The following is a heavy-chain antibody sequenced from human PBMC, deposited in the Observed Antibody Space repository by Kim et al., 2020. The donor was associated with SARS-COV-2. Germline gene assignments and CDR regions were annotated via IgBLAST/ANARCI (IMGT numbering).Heavy chain of an antibody. CDR2: ISGSGGST. J-gene: IGHJ5*02. CDR1: GFTFSSYA. Sequence: GGSLRLSCAASGFTFSSYAMSWVRQAPGKGLEWVSAISGSGGSTYYADSVKGRFTISRDNSKNTLYLQMNSLRAEDTAVYYCAKDTGSAVWFGELLPIGNWFDPWGQGTLVTVSS. CDR3: AKDTGSAVWFGELLPIGNWFDP. V-gene: IGHV3-23*01. D-gene: IGHD3-10*01.